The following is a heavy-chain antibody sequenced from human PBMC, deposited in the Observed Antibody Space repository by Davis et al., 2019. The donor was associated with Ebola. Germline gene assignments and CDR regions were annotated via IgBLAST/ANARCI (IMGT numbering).Heavy chain of an antibody. CDR1: GYTFTAYY. CDR3: ARRIRFGELFPFDY. V-gene: IGHV1-2*02. D-gene: IGHD3-10*01. Sequence: ASVKVSCKASGYTFTAYYMHWVRQAPGQGLEWMGWINPNSGGTNYAQKFQGRVTMTRDTSISTAYMELSRLRSDDTAVYYCARRIRFGELFPFDYWGQGTLVTVSS. J-gene: IGHJ4*02. CDR2: INPNSGGT.